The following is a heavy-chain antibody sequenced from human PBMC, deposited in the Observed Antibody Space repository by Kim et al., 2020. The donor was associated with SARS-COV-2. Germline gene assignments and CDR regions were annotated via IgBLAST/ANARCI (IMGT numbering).Heavy chain of an antibody. CDR2: IIPIFGTA. V-gene: IGHV1-69*13. CDR3: ARMLGIAVFYFDY. CDR1: GGTFSSYA. Sequence: SVKVSCKASGGTFSSYAISWVRQAPGQGLEWMGGIIPIFGTANYAQKFQGRVTITADESTSTAYMELSSLRSEDTAVYYCARMLGIAVFYFDYWGQGTLVTVSS. D-gene: IGHD6-19*01. J-gene: IGHJ4*02.